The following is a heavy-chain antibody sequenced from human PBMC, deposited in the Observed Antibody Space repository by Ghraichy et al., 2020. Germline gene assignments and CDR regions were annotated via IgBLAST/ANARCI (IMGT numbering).Heavy chain of an antibody. V-gene: IGHV3-23*01. J-gene: IGHJ2*01. CDR1: GFTFSSYA. D-gene: IGHD4-17*01. Sequence: GGSLRLSCAASGFTFSSYAMSWVRQAPGKGLEWVSAISGSGGSTYYADSVKGRFTISRDNSKNTLYLQMNSLRAEGTAVYYCAKDETDYGVWYFDLWGRGTLVTVSS. CDR3: AKDETDYGVWYFDL. CDR2: ISGSGGST.